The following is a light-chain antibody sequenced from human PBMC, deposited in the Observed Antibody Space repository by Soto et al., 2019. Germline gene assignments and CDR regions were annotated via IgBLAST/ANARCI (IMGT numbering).Light chain of an antibody. CDR3: SSYAGSNNVI. V-gene: IGLV2-8*01. J-gene: IGLJ2*01. CDR1: SSDVGGYNY. Sequence: QSALTQPPSASGSPGQSGTISCTGTSSDVGGYNYVSWYQQHPGKAPKLMIYEVSERPSGVPDRFSGSKSGNTASLTVSGLQAEDEADYYCSSYAGSNNVIFGGGTKLTVL. CDR2: EVS.